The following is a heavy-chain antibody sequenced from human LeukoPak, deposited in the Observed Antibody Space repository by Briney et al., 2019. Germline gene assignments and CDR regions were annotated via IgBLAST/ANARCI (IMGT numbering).Heavy chain of an antibody. CDR1: GGTFSSYA. V-gene: IGHV1-69*05. J-gene: IGHJ5*02. CDR2: IIPIFGTA. Sequence: SVTVSCKASGGTFSSYAISWVRQAPGQGLEWMGGIIPIFGTANYAQKFQGRVTITTDESTNTAYMELSSLRSEDTAVYYCASSSSTSTPNWFDPWGQGTLVTVSS. CDR3: ASSSSTSTPNWFDP. D-gene: IGHD2-2*01.